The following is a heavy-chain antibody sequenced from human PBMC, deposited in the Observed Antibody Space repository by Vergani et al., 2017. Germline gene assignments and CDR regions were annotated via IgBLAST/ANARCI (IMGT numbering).Heavy chain of an antibody. CDR1: GFTFSSYG. V-gene: IGHV3-30*03. Sequence: QVQLVESGGGVVQPGRSLRLSCAASGFTFSSYGMHWVRQAPGKGLEWVAVISYDGSNKYYADSVKGRFTISRDNSKNTLYLQMNSLRAEDTAVYYCARDLAVAGHVFDPWGQGTLVTVSS. CDR3: ARDLAVAGHVFDP. J-gene: IGHJ5*02. D-gene: IGHD6-19*01. CDR2: ISYDGSNK.